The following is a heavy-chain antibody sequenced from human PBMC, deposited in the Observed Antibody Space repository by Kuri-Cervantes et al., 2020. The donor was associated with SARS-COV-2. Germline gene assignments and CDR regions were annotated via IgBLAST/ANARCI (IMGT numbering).Heavy chain of an antibody. D-gene: IGHD3-22*01. J-gene: IGHJ4*02. Sequence: GESLKISCAASEFTFRNYAMHWVRQAPGKGLEWVAVISYDGTNKYYADFVKGRFTISRDNSNNTLYLQMNSLRVEDTAVYYCARVPYYYDGSGFSYFDYWGQGTLVTVSS. CDR1: EFTFRNYA. CDR2: ISYDGTNK. V-gene: IGHV3-30-3*01. CDR3: ARVPYYYDGSGFSYFDY.